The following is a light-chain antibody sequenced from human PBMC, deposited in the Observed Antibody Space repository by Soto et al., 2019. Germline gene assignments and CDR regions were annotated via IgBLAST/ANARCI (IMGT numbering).Light chain of an antibody. CDR3: SSYTSTSTLKV. CDR2: EVS. CDR1: SSDVGGTYNY. J-gene: IGLJ1*01. Sequence: QSVLTQPASVSGSPGQSITISCTGTSSDVGGTYNYVSWYQQYPGKAPKLMIYEVSNRPSGVSNRFSGSKSGNTASLTISGLQAEYEADYYCSSYTSTSTLKVFGTGTKVTVL. V-gene: IGLV2-14*01.